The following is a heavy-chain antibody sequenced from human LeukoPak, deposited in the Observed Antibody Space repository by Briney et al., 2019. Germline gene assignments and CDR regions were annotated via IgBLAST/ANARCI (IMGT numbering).Heavy chain of an antibody. V-gene: IGHV4-4*07. CDR3: ARDFHDYGDYEGEYYYYYYMDV. CDR2: IYTSGST. CDR1: GGSISSYY. J-gene: IGHJ6*03. Sequence: SETLSLTXTVSGGSISSYYWSWIRQPAGKGLEWIGRIYTSGSTNYNPSLKSRVTMSVDTSKNQFSLKLSSVAAADTAVYYCARDFHDYGDYEGEYYYYYYMDVWGKGTTVTVSS. D-gene: IGHD4-17*01.